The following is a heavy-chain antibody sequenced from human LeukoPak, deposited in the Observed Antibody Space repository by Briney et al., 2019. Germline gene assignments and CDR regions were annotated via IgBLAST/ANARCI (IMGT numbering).Heavy chain of an antibody. CDR3: ARLTVTTSDFFGRDYYYYYMGV. Sequence: SETLSLTCTVSGGSISSYYWSWIRQPPGKGLEWIGYIYTSGSTNYNPSLKSRVTISVDTSKNQFSLKLSSVTAADTAVYYCARLTVTTSDFFGRDYYYYYMGVWGKGTTVTVSS. D-gene: IGHD4-11*01. J-gene: IGHJ6*03. CDR1: GGSISSYY. V-gene: IGHV4-4*09. CDR2: IYTSGST.